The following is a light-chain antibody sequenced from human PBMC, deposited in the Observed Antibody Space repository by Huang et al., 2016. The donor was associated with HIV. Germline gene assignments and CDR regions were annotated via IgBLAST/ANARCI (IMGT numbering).Light chain of an antibody. J-gene: IGKJ5*01. Sequence: DIQMTQSPSSLSASVGDSVTITCRASQAISNSLAWYQQNPGKAPKLLLYAASRLKSGVPPRFSSSGSGTDYTITISSLQHEDFATYYCQQYYSTPPLTFGQGTKLEIK. CDR3: QQYYSTPPLT. V-gene: IGKV1-NL1*01. CDR1: QAISNS. CDR2: AAS.